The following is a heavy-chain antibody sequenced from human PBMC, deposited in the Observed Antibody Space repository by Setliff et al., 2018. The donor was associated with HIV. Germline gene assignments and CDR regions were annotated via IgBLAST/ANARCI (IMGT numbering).Heavy chain of an antibody. D-gene: IGHD4-17*01. CDR3: VKGAPDYDTNPFYYYFYMHV. J-gene: IGHJ6*03. CDR1: TFIFSTFD. Sequence: PGGSLRLSCADPTFIFSTFDIHWVRQAPGKGLEWMADMSSDGKKNFYAESVKGRCAISRDKSKKMLYLQMNGLRVEDAAVYYCVKGAPDYDTNPFYYYFYMHVWGKGTTVTVSS. V-gene: IGHV3-30*18. CDR2: MSSDGKKN.